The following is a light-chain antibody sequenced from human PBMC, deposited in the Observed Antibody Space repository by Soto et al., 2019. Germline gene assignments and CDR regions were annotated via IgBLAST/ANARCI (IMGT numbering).Light chain of an antibody. CDR2: DVT. J-gene: IGLJ3*02. Sequence: QSALTQPPSASGSPGQSVTISCTGTSSDVGGYNYVSWYQQHPDKAPILMIYDVTKRPSGVPDRFSGSKSGNTASLTVSGLQAEDEADYYCSSYAGSNNWVFGGGTNSPS. CDR1: SSDVGGYNY. CDR3: SSYAGSNNWV. V-gene: IGLV2-8*01.